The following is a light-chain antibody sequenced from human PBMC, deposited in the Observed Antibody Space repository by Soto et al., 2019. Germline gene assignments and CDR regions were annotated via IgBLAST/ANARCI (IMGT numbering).Light chain of an antibody. CDR2: DVS. J-gene: IGLJ1*01. CDR1: SSDVGVYNY. CDR3: SSYTSSSTLEGYV. Sequence: QSVLTQPASVCGSPGQSITISCTGTSSDVGVYNYVSWYQQHPGKAPKLMIYDVSNRPSGVSNRFSGSKSGNTASLTISGLQAEDEADYYCSSYTSSSTLEGYVFGTGTKVTVL. V-gene: IGLV2-14*01.